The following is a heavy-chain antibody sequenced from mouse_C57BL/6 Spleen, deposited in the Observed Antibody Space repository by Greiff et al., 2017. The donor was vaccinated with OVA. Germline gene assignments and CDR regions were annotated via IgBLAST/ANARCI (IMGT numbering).Heavy chain of an antibody. Sequence: EVKLMESGGDLVKPGGSLKLSCAASGFTFSSYGMSWVRQTPDKRLEWVATISSGGSYTYYPDSVKGRFTISRYNAKNTLYLQMSSLKSEDTAMYYFARHPYYSNYAYYAMDYWGQGTSVTVSS. V-gene: IGHV5-6*01. CDR3: ARHPYYSNYAYYAMDY. CDR1: GFTFSSYG. D-gene: IGHD2-5*01. CDR2: ISSGGSYT. J-gene: IGHJ4*01.